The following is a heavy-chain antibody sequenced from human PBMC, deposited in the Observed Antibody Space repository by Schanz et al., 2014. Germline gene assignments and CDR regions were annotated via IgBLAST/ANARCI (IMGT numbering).Heavy chain of an antibody. Sequence: QVQLVQSGAEVKKPGASVKVSCKTSGYTFSSYGITWVRQAPGQGLECMGWISPYNGNTNYAPKVQGRVTVTTDTTTSTVYRELRSLTPDDRAVYYCARGEYSSDGYDRDIAHFEYWGQGTLGTVSA. CDR3: ARGEYSSDGYDRDIAHFEY. V-gene: IGHV1-18*01. CDR2: ISPYNGNT. J-gene: IGHJ4*02. CDR1: GYTFSSYG. D-gene: IGHD6-19*01.